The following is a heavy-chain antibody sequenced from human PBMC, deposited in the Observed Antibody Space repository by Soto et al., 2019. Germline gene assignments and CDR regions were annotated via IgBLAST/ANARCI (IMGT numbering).Heavy chain of an antibody. D-gene: IGHD2-2*01. J-gene: IGHJ5*02. CDR2: IYHSGST. Sequence: SETLSLTCAVSGGSISSGGYSWSWIRQPPGKGLEWIGYIYHSGSTYYNTSLKSRVTISVDRSKNQFSLKLSSVTAADTAVYYCARVPDRWGQGTLVTVSA. CDR3: ARVPDR. V-gene: IGHV4-30-2*01. CDR1: GGSISSGGYS.